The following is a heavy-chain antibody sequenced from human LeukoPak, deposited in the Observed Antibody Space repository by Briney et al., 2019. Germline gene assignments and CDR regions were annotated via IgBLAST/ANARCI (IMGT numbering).Heavy chain of an antibody. V-gene: IGHV4-28*05. Sequence: SDTLSLTCAVSGYSIDSSNWWGWIRQPPGKGLEWIGYIYYSGSIYYTPSLKSRVTMSVDTSKNQFSLRLSSVTAVDTAVYYCARKPNSEYYFDYWGQGTLVTVSS. CDR2: IYYSGSI. D-gene: IGHD3-16*01. CDR1: GYSIDSSNW. CDR3: ARKPNSEYYFDY. J-gene: IGHJ4*02.